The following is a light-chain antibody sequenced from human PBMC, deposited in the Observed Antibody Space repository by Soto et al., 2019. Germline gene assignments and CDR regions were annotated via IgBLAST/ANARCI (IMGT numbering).Light chain of an antibody. J-gene: IGKJ4*01. V-gene: IGKV3-15*01. CDR3: QQYNNWPLT. CDR2: GAS. Sequence: EIVMTQSPATLSVSPGERATLSCRASQSVSSNLDWYQQKPGQAPRLLIYGASTRVTGIPARFSGSGSGTEFTLTISSLQSEDFAVYYCQQYNNWPLTFGGGTKVEIK. CDR1: QSVSSN.